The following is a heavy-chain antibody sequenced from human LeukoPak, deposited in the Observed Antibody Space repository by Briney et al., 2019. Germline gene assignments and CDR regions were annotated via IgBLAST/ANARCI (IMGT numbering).Heavy chain of an antibody. Sequence: PGGSLRLSCAASGFTFSSFAMSWVRQAPGKGLEWVSAISGSGGSTYYPDSVKGRFTISRDNSKNTLYLQMNSLRAEDTAVYYCAKDSGWFEYYFDYWGQGTLVTVSS. V-gene: IGHV3-23*01. CDR2: ISGSGGST. CDR1: GFTFSSFA. D-gene: IGHD6-19*01. CDR3: AKDSGWFEYYFDY. J-gene: IGHJ4*02.